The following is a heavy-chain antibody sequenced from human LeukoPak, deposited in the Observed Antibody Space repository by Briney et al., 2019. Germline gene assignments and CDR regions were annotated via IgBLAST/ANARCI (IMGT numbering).Heavy chain of an antibody. V-gene: IGHV3-30*18. J-gene: IGHJ3*01. Sequence: GGSLTLSCAASGFTFSSYGRHWVRQAPGKGLEWVAAISYDGSNKYYADSVKGRFTTSRDNSKNTLYLQMHSLRAEDTAVYYCAKDLTYYDSSGYCYAADWGQGTMVTVSS. CDR3: AKDLTYYDSSGYCYAAD. D-gene: IGHD3-22*01. CDR1: GFTFSSYG. CDR2: ISYDGSNK.